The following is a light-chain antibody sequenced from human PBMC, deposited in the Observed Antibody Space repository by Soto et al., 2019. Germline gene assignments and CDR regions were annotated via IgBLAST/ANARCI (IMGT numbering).Light chain of an antibody. Sequence: EVVMRQSPATLSASPGEGATLSCRASQGIGDTLAWYQHKPGQTPSLLIYDTSTRATGVPTRFSGSRSGAEFTLTINSLQSEDFAVYYCQPYYHWPLTFGGGPKVEIK. J-gene: IGKJ4*01. CDR1: QGIGDT. CDR3: QPYYHWPLT. V-gene: IGKV3-15*01. CDR2: DTS.